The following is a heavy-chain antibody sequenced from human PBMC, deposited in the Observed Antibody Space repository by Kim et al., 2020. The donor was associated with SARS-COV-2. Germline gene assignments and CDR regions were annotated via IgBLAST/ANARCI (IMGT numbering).Heavy chain of an antibody. CDR1: GFTFSSYA. D-gene: IGHD3-16*02. Sequence: GGSLRLSCAASGFTFSSYAMSWVRQAPGKGLEWVSAINDDGSSKYYADSVKGRFTISRDNSKNTLYLQMNSLRAEDTAVYYCAKGIHFFTVGGVIVIPCVYWGQGTLVTVPS. J-gene: IGHJ4*02. CDR3: AKGIHFFTVGGVIVIPCVY. V-gene: IGHV3-23*01. CDR2: INDDGSSK.